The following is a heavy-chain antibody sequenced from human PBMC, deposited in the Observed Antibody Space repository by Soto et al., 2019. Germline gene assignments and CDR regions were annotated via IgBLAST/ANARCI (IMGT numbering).Heavy chain of an antibody. Sequence: QVQLVESGGGVVQPGRSLRLSCAASGFTFSSYAMHWXXXAPGKGLXXXXXXSYDGSNKYYADSVKGRFTISRDNSKNTLYLQMNSLRAEDTAVYYCARDPFTYYYGSGSYSVWGQGTTVTVSS. CDR2: XSYDGSNK. D-gene: IGHD3-10*01. V-gene: IGHV3-30-3*01. J-gene: IGHJ6*02. CDR3: ARDPFTYYYGSGSYSV. CDR1: GFTFSSYA.